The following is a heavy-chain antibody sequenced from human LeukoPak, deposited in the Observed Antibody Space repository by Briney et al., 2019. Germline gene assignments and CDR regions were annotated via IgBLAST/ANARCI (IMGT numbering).Heavy chain of an antibody. J-gene: IGHJ4*02. D-gene: IGHD3-22*01. CDR3: AGYYYDSSGSFDY. Sequence: PGRSLRLSCAASGFTFSSYAMHWVRQAPGKGLEWVAVISYDGSNKYYADSVKGRFTISRDNSKNTLYLQMNSLRAEDTAVYYCAGYYYDSSGSFDYWGQGTLVTVSS. CDR2: ISYDGSNK. CDR1: GFTFSSYA. V-gene: IGHV3-30-3*01.